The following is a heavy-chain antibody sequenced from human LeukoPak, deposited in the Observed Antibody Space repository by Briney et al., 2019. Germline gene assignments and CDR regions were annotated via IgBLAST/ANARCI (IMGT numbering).Heavy chain of an antibody. CDR1: GGSISSYY. Sequence: SETLSLTCTVSGGSISSYYWSWIRQPPGKGLEWIGYIYYSGSTNYNPSLKSRVTISVDTSKNQFSLKLSSVTAADTAVYYCARDLIAARTKALEGSDYYYGMDVWGQGTMVTVSS. CDR2: IYYSGST. V-gene: IGHV4-59*01. J-gene: IGHJ6*02. CDR3: ARDLIAARTKALEGSDYYYGMDV. D-gene: IGHD3-3*01.